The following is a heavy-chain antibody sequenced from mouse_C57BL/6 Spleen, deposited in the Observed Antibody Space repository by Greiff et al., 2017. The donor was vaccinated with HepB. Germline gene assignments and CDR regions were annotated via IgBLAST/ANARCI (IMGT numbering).Heavy chain of an antibody. J-gene: IGHJ4*01. V-gene: IGHV1-82*01. CDR2: IYPGDGDT. Sequence: QVQLQQSGPELVKPGASVKISCKASGYAFSSSWMNWVKQRPGKGLEWIGRIYPGDGDTNYNGKFKGKATLTADKSSSTAYMQLSSLTSEDSAVYFYARNYYGGSYAMYYWGPGTSVTVSS. CDR3: ARNYYGGSYAMYY. CDR1: GYAFSSSW. D-gene: IGHD1-1*01.